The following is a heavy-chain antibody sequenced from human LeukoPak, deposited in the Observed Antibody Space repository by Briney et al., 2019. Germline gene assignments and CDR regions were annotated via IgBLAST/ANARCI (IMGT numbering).Heavy chain of an antibody. Sequence: SETLSLTCTVSGGSISSSSYYWGWIRQPPGKGLEWIGSVYYSGSTNYNPSLNSRVTISVDTSKNQFSLKLSSVTAADTAVYYCARHSGGIVVVPAGYFDYWGQGTLVTVSS. V-gene: IGHV4-39*01. CDR3: ARHSGGIVVVPAGYFDY. CDR2: VYYSGST. J-gene: IGHJ4*02. CDR1: GGSISSSSYY. D-gene: IGHD2-2*01.